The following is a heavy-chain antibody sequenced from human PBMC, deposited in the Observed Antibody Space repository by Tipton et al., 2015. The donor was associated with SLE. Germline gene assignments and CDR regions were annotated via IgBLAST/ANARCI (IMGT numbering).Heavy chain of an antibody. CDR3: ARGEWELLRGVFYYYYMDV. CDR1: GGSISSVGYY. D-gene: IGHD1-26*01. J-gene: IGHJ6*03. CDR2: IYYSGST. Sequence: TLSLTCTVSGGSISSVGYYWSWIRQHPGKGLEWIGYIYYSGSTYYNPSLKSRVTISVDTSKNQFSLKLSSVTAADTAVYYCARGEWELLRGVFYYYYMDVWGKGTTVTVSS. V-gene: IGHV4-31*03.